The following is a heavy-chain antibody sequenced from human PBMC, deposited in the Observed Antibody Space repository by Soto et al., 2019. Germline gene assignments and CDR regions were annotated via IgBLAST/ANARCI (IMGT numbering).Heavy chain of an antibody. CDR1: GGTFSSYA. V-gene: IGHV1-69*01. CDR2: IIPIFGTA. J-gene: IGHJ6*02. CDR3: ARETPGTEYSGYPHYYYYGMDV. D-gene: IGHD5-12*01. Sequence: QVQLVQSGAEVKKPGSSVKVSCKASGGTFSSYAISWVRQAPGQGLEWMGGIIPIFGTANYAQKFLGRVTITADESTSTAYMELSSLRSEDTAVYYCARETPGTEYSGYPHYYYYGMDVWGQGTTVTVSS.